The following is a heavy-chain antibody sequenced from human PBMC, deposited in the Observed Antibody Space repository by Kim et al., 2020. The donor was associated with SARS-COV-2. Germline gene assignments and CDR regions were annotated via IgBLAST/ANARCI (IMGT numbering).Heavy chain of an antibody. Sequence: SVKVSCKASGGTFSSYAISWVRQAPGQGLEWMGGIIPIFGTANYAQKFQGRVTITADESTSTAYMELSSLRSEDTAVYYCARDHFWSGYFSENRPNYFDYWGQGTLVTVSS. CDR1: GGTFSSYA. V-gene: IGHV1-69*13. CDR3: ARDHFWSGYFSENRPNYFDY. D-gene: IGHD3-3*02. J-gene: IGHJ4*02. CDR2: IIPIFGTA.